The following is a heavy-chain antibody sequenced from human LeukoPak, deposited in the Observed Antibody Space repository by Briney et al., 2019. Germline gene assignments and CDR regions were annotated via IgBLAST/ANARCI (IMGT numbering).Heavy chain of an antibody. CDR1: GYTFTGYY. CDR3: ARGVLLRLGELSLFGY. Sequence: GASVKVSCKASGYTFTGYYMHWVRQAPGQGLEWMGWINPNSGGTNYAQKFQGRVTMTRDTSISTAYMELSRLRPDDTAVYYCARGVLLRLGELSLFGYWGQGTLVTVSS. J-gene: IGHJ4*02. V-gene: IGHV1-2*02. CDR2: INPNSGGT. D-gene: IGHD3-16*02.